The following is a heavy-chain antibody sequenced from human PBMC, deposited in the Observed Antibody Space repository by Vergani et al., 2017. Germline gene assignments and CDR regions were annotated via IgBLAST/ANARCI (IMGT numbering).Heavy chain of an antibody. J-gene: IGHJ3*01. CDR3: ARDNKQLRPRAFYL. D-gene: IGHD6-6*01. CDR1: GASINNDFYY. CDR2: IYVSGIT. V-gene: IGHV4-61*02. Sequence: QVQLQESGPGLVKPSQTLSLTCTVPGASINNDFYYWHWIRQPAGKGLEWIGRIYVSGITDYNSSLQSRVSMSVDTSKNQFSLTLTSVTAADTAVYYCARDNKQLRPRAFYLWGQGTMVTVSS.